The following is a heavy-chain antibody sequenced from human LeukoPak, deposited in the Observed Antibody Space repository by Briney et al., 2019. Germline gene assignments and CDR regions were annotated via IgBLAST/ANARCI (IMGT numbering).Heavy chain of an antibody. V-gene: IGHV6-1*01. J-gene: IGHJ4*02. D-gene: IGHD1-26*01. CDR3: ARVGRSGTDYEY. CDR2: TYYRSKWYN. Sequence: SQTLSLTCAISGDSVSSNSVTWDWIRQSPSRGLEWLGRTYYRSKWYNDYAVSVKSRITINPDTSKNQFSLHLNSVTPEDTAVYYCARVGRSGTDYEYWGQGTLVTVSS. CDR1: GDSVSSNSVT.